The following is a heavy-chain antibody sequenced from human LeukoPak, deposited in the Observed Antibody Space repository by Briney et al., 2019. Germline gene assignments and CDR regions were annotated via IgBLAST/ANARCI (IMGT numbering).Heavy chain of an antibody. CDR2: IYYSGST. J-gene: IGHJ4*02. Sequence: PSETLSLTCTVSGGSISSSSYYWGWIRQPPGKGLEWIGSIYYSGSTYYNPSLKSRVTISVDTSKNQFSLKLSSVTAADTAVYYCASTPSGSSAWYYFDKWGQGTLVTVSS. CDR1: GGSISSSSYY. V-gene: IGHV4-39*01. D-gene: IGHD6-19*01. CDR3: ASTPSGSSAWYYFDK.